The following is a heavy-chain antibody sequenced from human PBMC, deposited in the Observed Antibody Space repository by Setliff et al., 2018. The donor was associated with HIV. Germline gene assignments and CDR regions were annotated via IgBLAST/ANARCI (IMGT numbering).Heavy chain of an antibody. CDR1: GGSFSGYY. J-gene: IGHJ6*03. CDR3: ARGVNPTYYDFWSGNYMRKCYYYYMDV. Sequence: KPSETLSLTCAVYGGSFSGYYWSWIRQPPGKGLECIGEINQSGSTNYNPSLKSRVTISVDTSKNQFSLKLSSVTAADTAVYYCARGVNPTYYDFWSGNYMRKCYYYYMDVRGKGTTVTVSS. D-gene: IGHD3-3*01. V-gene: IGHV4-34*01. CDR2: INQSGST.